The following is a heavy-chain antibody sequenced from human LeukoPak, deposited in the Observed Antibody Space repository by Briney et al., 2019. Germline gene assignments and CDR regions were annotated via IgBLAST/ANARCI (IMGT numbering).Heavy chain of an antibody. J-gene: IGHJ6*02. CDR3: ARAGYSSGWYGYYYYGMDV. D-gene: IGHD6-19*01. CDR2: ISAYNGNT. CDR1: GYTFTSYG. Sequence: ASVKVSCKASGYTFTSYGISWVRQAPGQGLEWMGWISAYNGNTNYAQKLQGRVTMTTDTSTSTAYMELRSLRSDDTAVCYCARAGYSSGWYGYYYYGMDVWGQGTTVTVSS. V-gene: IGHV1-18*01.